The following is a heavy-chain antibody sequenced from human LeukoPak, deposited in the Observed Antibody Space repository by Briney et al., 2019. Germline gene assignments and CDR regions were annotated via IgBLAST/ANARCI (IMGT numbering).Heavy chain of an antibody. J-gene: IGHJ4*02. D-gene: IGHD2-15*01. CDR2: IRYDGSSK. CDR3: AKEGGRGLYYFDY. V-gene: IGHV3-30*02. Sequence: GGSLRLSCAASGFTFSYYGMHWVRQAPGKGLEWVAFIRYDGSSKYCADSVKGRFTISRDNSENTVFLQVNSLRGDDTAVYYCAKEGGRGLYYFDYWGQGTLVTVSS. CDR1: GFTFSYYG.